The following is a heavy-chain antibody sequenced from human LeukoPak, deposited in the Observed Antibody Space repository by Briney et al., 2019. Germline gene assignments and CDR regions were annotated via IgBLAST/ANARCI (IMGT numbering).Heavy chain of an antibody. CDR3: ARLIVVVPAAILWFDP. J-gene: IGHJ5*02. CDR2: IYHSGST. CDR1: GYSISSGYY. Sequence: SETLSLTXAVSGYSISSGYYWGWIRHPPGKGLEWIGSIYHSGSTYYNPSLKSRVTISVDTSKNQFSLKLSSVTAADTAVYYCARLIVVVPAAILWFDPWGQGTLVTVSS. V-gene: IGHV4-38-2*01. D-gene: IGHD2-2*01.